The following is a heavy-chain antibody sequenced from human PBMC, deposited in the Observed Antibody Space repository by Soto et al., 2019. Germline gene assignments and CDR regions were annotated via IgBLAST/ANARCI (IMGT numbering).Heavy chain of an antibody. J-gene: IGHJ4*02. CDR3: ARGQIFGVDHRYHFDS. CDR1: GFSFSRFA. D-gene: IGHD3-3*01. V-gene: IGHV3-30-3*01. CDR2: ITYDGSNQ. Sequence: QVQLVESGGDVVQPGRSLRLSCAGSGFSFSRFAIHWVRQAPGKGLEWVAVITYDGSNQYYADSVKGRFTISRDNAKNSLYLQMNSLRVEDTAFYYCARGQIFGVDHRYHFDSWGQGTLVTVSS.